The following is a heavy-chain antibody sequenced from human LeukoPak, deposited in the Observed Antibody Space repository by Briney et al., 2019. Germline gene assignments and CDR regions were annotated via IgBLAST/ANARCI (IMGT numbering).Heavy chain of an antibody. J-gene: IGHJ5*02. CDR2: IIPIFGTA. CDR1: GGTFSSYA. D-gene: IGHD3-16*01. CDR3: ARVLGEWLENWFDP. Sequence: GSSVKVSCKASGGTFSSYAISWVRQAPRQGLEWMGGIIPIFGTANYAQKFQGRVTITADESTSTAYMELSSLRSEDTAVYYCARVLGEWLENWFDPWGQGTLVTVSS. V-gene: IGHV1-69*01.